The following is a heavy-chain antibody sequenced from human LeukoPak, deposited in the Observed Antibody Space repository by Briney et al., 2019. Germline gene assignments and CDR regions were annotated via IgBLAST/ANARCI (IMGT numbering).Heavy chain of an antibody. J-gene: IGHJ6*02. CDR1: GFTFSSYG. D-gene: IGHD6-13*01. Sequence: GRSLRLSCAASGFTFSSYGMHWVRQAPGKGLEWVAVISYDGSNKYYADSVKGRFTIYRDNSKNTLYLQMNRLRAEATAVNYCAKGSSSFWYYYDYGLVLGGEKTTVTVS. CDR2: ISYDGSNK. CDR3: AKGSSSFWYYYDYGLVL. V-gene: IGHV3-30*18.